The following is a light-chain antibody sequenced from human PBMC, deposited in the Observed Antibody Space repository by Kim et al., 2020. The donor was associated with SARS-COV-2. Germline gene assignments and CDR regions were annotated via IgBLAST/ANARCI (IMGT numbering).Light chain of an antibody. V-gene: IGKV3-20*01. J-gene: IGKJ1*01. Sequence: EIVLTQSPGTLSLAPGERVTLSCRASQSVTRNYVAWYQQKAGQAPRLLIYGASSRATGIPDRFSGSGSGTDFTLTISRLEPEDFAVYYCQQYGSSPPWTFGQGTKVDIK. CDR2: GAS. CDR3: QQYGSSPPWT. CDR1: QSVTRNY.